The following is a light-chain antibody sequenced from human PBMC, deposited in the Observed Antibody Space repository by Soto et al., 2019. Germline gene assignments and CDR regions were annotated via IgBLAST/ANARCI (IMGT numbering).Light chain of an antibody. J-gene: IGLJ3*02. CDR2: AFR. CDR3: QSYDSSLSAWV. CDR1: SSNIGAGYD. V-gene: IGLV1-40*01. Sequence: QSVLTQPPSVSGAPGQKVTISCTGSSSNIGAGYDVHWYQQLPGTAPKLLIYAFRNRPSGVPDRFSGSKSGTPASLAITGLQAEDEADYYCQSYDSSLSAWVFGGGTKLTVL.